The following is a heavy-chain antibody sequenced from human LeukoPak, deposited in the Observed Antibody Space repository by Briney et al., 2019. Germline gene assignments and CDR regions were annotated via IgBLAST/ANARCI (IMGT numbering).Heavy chain of an antibody. CDR2: TNPDSGNT. CDR3: ARSKGSTIRYWFDP. Sequence: ASVKVSCKASGYTFTNYDINWVRQDTGQGLVWMGWTNPDSGNTGFAQKFQGRITMTRNTSISTAYMELSSLRSEDTAVYYCARSKGSTIRYWFDPWGQGTLVTVSS. CDR1: GYTFTNYD. J-gene: IGHJ5*02. V-gene: IGHV1-8*01. D-gene: IGHD2-2*01.